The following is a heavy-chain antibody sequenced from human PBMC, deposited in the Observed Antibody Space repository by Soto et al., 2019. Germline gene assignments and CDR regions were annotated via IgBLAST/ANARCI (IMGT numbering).Heavy chain of an antibody. Sequence: SETLSLTCTVSGGSISSYYWSWIRQPPGKGLEWIGYIYYSGSTNYNPSLKSRVTISVDTSKNQFSLKLSSVTAAETAVYYCAASYYDFWSGYYTDYYYYYMDVWGKGTTVTVSS. J-gene: IGHJ6*03. CDR1: GGSISSYY. CDR2: IYYSGST. V-gene: IGHV4-59*01. D-gene: IGHD3-3*01. CDR3: AASYYDFWSGYYTDYYYYYMDV.